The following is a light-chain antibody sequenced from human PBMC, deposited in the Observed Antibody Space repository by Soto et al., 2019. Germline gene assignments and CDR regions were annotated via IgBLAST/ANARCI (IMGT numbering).Light chain of an antibody. J-gene: IGKJ1*01. CDR2: AAS. CDR1: QNITNY. CDR3: QQSYSHPWT. V-gene: IGKV1-39*01. Sequence: DIQLTQSPSSLSASIGDRVTISCRASQNITNYLNWYQQERGQTPKLLVYAASTLQGGVPSRFTGSGSGTDFTLTISSLLPEDFATYFCQQSYSHPWTFGQGTTV.